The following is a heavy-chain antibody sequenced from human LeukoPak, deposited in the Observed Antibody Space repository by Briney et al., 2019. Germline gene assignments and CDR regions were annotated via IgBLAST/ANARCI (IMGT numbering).Heavy chain of an antibody. Sequence: GGSLRLSCAASGFTFRYYAMTWVRQAPGKGLEWVSGISPSGDITYYADSVKGRFTISRDNAKNSLYLQMNSLRAEDTAVYCCATSLSGWGTYHYMNVWGKGTTVTISS. CDR2: ISPSGDIT. D-gene: IGHD6-19*01. J-gene: IGHJ6*03. CDR1: GFTFRYYA. V-gene: IGHV3-23*01. CDR3: ATSLSGWGTYHYMNV.